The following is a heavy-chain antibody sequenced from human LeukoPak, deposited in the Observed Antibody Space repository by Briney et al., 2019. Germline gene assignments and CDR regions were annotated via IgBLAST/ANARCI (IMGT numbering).Heavy chain of an antibody. V-gene: IGHV3-23*01. CDR3: AILGWLYYDGSGC. CDR1: GFTFTSYA. D-gene: IGHD3-22*01. J-gene: IGHJ4*02. CDR2: ISGSGGST. Sequence: GGSLRLSCAASGFTFTSYAMSWVRQAPGKGLEWFSAISGSGGSTYPAASAQGRFTISRDNSQHTLYLPMNRVRAQDTAVSYCAILGWLYYDGSGCWGQGTLATVSS.